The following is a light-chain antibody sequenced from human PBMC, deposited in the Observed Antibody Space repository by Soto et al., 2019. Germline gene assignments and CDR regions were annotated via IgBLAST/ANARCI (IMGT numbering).Light chain of an antibody. CDR3: CSYAGISTFYV. CDR1: SSDVGSYNL. CDR2: GVN. J-gene: IGLJ1*01. V-gene: IGLV2-23*02. Sequence: QSALTQPASVSGSPGQSITISCTGTSSDVGSYNLVSWYQQHPGKAPKLMIYGVNKRPSGVSNRFSGPKSGNTASLTISGLQAEDEADYYCCSYAGISTFYVFGTGTKVTV.